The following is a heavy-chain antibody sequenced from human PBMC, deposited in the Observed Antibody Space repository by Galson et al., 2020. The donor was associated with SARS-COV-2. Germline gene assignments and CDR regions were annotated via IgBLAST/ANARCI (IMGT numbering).Heavy chain of an antibody. V-gene: IGHV4-38-2*01. CDR2: NYHTGST. J-gene: IGHJ4*02. CDR3: ARDLLTGYFDY. CDR1: GSSMRSDYY. Sequence: SETLSLTCAVSGSSMRSDYYWGWIRQPPGKGLEWIGNNYHTGSTYYNPSLSSRVTISVDTSKNQFSLRLTSVTAADTAVYYCARDLLTGYFDYWGQGTLVSVSP. D-gene: IGHD2-15*01.